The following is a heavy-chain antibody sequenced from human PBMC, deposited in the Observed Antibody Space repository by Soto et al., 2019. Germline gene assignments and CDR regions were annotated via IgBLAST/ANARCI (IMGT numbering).Heavy chain of an antibody. J-gene: IGHJ6*02. V-gene: IGHV4-59*01. Sequence: SATLSLTCTVSGGSISSYYWSWILQPPGKGLEWIGYIYYSGSTNYNPSLKSRVTISVDTSKNQFSLKLSSVTAADTAVYYCAMCPDFVVGLGVVYGCGQGTTVIVSS. CDR1: GGSISSYY. CDR2: IYYSGST. D-gene: IGHD2-2*01. CDR3: AMCPDFVVGLGVVYG.